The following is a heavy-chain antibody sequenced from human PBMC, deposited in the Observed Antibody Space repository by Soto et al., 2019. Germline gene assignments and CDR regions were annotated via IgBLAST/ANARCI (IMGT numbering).Heavy chain of an antibody. CDR3: ARDGRSGSPFAFDI. J-gene: IGHJ3*02. CDR1: GFTVSSKY. Sequence: GGSLRLSCAASGFTVSSKYMTWVRQAPGKGLEWVSLIQSGGTTYYADSVKGRFTISRDTSENTLHLQMDSLRVEDTAVYYCARDGRSGSPFAFDIWGQGTVVTVSS. V-gene: IGHV3-66*01. D-gene: IGHD2-15*01. CDR2: IQSGGTT.